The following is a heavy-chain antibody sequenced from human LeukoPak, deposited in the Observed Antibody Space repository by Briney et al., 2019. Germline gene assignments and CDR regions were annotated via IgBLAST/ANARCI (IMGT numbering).Heavy chain of an antibody. D-gene: IGHD6-19*01. CDR1: GGTFSRYA. CDR2: ITPILGTA. J-gene: IGHJ4*02. V-gene: IGHV1-69*13. CDR3: ARVSAVAGTEDFDY. Sequence: SVKVSCKASGGTFSRYAISWVRQAPGQGLEWMGGITPILGTANYAQKFQGRVTITADEYTAYMELSSLRSEDTAVYYCARVSAVAGTEDFDYWGQGTLVTVSS.